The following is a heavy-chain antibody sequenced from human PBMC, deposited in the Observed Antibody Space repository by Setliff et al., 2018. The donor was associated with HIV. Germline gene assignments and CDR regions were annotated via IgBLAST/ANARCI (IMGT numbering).Heavy chain of an antibody. CDR1: GDSISGHY. J-gene: IGHJ3*02. V-gene: IGHV4-59*11. CDR2: IHYTGST. Sequence: PSETLSLTCILSGDSISGHYWSWIRQPPGRGLEWIGTIHYTGSTVYNPSFTSRVSISLDTSKNQFSLKVNSVNAADTAVYYCATVGPTIWGAFDIWGQGTMVTVSS. D-gene: IGHD3-16*01. CDR3: ATVGPTIWGAFDI.